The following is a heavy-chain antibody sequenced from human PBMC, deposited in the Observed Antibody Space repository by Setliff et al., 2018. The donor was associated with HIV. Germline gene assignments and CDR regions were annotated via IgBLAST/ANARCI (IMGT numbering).Heavy chain of an antibody. CDR1: GYTFTKYW. D-gene: IGHD2-8*02. V-gene: IGHV5-51*01. J-gene: IGHJ5*01. CDR2: IYPGDSDT. Sequence: PGESLKISCSSSGYTFTKYWIAWVRQMPGKGLEWMGSIYPGDSDTEFSPSFRGQVTMSVDKSISTAYLQWTALEASDTAMYFCAKGAEHCTATSCYSWFDFWGQGSLVTVSS. CDR3: AKGAEHCTATSCYSWFDF.